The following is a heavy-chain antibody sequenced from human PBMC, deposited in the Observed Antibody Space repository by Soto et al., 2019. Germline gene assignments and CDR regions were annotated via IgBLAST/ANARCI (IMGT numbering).Heavy chain of an antibody. CDR2: IRSKANSYAT. CDR1: GFTFSGSA. V-gene: IGHV3-73*02. CDR3: ASDTARVYYGIDV. D-gene: IGHD5-18*01. J-gene: IGHJ6*02. Sequence: EVQLVESGGGLVQPGGSLKLSCAASGFTFSGSAMHWVRQASGKGLEWVGRIRSKANSYATAYAASVKGRFTISRDDSKNTAYLQMNRLKTEDTAVYYCASDTARVYYGIDVWGQGTTVTVSS.